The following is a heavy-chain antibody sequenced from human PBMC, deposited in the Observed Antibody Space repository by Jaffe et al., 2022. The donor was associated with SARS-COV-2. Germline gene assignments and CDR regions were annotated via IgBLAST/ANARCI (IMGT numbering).Heavy chain of an antibody. J-gene: IGHJ4*02. CDR1: GFTFSSYG. D-gene: IGHD3-22*01. Sequence: QVQLVESGGGVVQPGRSLRLSCAASGFTFSSYGMHWVRQAPGKGLEWVAVISYDGSNKYYADSVKGRFTISRDNSKNTLYLQMNSLRAEDTAVYYCAKDRGSSGYLDYWGQGTLVSVSS. CDR2: ISYDGSNK. V-gene: IGHV3-30*18. CDR3: AKDRGSSGYLDY.